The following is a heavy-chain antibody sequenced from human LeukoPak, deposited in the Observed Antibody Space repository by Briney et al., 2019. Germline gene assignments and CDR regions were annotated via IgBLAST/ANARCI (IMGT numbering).Heavy chain of an antibody. J-gene: IGHJ5*02. CDR3: ARAARGWFDP. V-gene: IGHV4-4*02. CDR1: GGSISSSNW. Sequence: SETLSLTCAVSGGSISSSNWWSWVRQPPGKGLEWIGEIYHSGSTNYNPALESRVTISVDKSKNQFSLKLSSVTAADTAVYYCARAARGWFDPWGQGTLVTVSS. CDR2: IYHSGST.